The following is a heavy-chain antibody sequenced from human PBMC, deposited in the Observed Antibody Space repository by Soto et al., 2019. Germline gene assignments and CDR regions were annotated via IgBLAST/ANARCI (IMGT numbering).Heavy chain of an antibody. CDR3: AKGDIVVVPAAILFDY. D-gene: IGHD2-2*01. CDR2: ISGSGGST. J-gene: IGHJ4*02. Sequence: EVQLLESGGGLVQPGGSLRLSCAASGFTFSSYAMSWVRQAPGKGLEWVSAISGSGGSTYYADSVKGRFTISRDNSKNTLYLQMNSLRAEDTAVYYCAKGDIVVVPAAILFDYWGQGTLVTVSS. CDR1: GFTFSSYA. V-gene: IGHV3-23*01.